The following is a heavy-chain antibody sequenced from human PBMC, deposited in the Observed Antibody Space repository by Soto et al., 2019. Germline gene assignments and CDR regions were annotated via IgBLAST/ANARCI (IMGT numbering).Heavy chain of an antibody. D-gene: IGHD4-17*01. J-gene: IGHJ6*02. Sequence: EVQLVESGGGLVKPGGSLRLSCAASGFTFSSYTMNWVRQAPGRGLEWVSSIGTSSSYIYYADSVKGRFTISRDNATNSLFLKMNSLRADDTAVYYCARDSVSDYLDYYYGMDVWGQGTTVTVSS. CDR3: ARDSVSDYLDYYYGMDV. V-gene: IGHV3-21*01. CDR2: IGTSSSYI. CDR1: GFTFSSYT.